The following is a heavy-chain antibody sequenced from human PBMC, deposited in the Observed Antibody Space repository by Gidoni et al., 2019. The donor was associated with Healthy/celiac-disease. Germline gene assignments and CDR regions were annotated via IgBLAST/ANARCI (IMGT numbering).Heavy chain of an antibody. D-gene: IGHD3-16*01. CDR2: ISYDGSNK. CDR1: GFPFSSYA. J-gene: IGHJ4*02. Sequence: QVQLVESGGGVVQPGRSLRLSGAASGFPFSSYAMHWVRRAPGKGLGWGAVISYDGSNKYYADSVKGRFTISRDNSKNTLYLQMNSLRAEDTAVYYCARDSGYDYIWGSLFWGQGTLVTVSS. V-gene: IGHV3-30*04. CDR3: ARDSGYDYIWGSLF.